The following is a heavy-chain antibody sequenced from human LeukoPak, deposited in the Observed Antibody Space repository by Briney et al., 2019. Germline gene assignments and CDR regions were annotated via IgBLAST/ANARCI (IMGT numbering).Heavy chain of an antibody. Sequence: GASVKVSCKASGYTFTGYYMHWVRQAPGQGLESMGWINPNSGGTNYAQKFQGRVTMTRDTSISTAYMELSRLRSDDTAVYYCARNFPVVAATPDYYYYYMDVWGKGTTVTVSS. V-gene: IGHV1-2*02. CDR3: ARNFPVVAATPDYYYYYMDV. J-gene: IGHJ6*03. D-gene: IGHD2-15*01. CDR1: GYTFTGYY. CDR2: INPNSGGT.